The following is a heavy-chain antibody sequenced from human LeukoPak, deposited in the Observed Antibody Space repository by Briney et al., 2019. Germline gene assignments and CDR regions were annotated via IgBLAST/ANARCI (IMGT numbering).Heavy chain of an antibody. J-gene: IGHJ3*02. Sequence: SPTLSLTCAISGDSVSSNSAAWNWLRQSPSRGLEWLGRTYYRSKWNNDYAVSVKSRLTINPDTSKNQFSLQLNSVTPEDTAVYYCARGGAGGRAFDIWGQGTMVTVSS. D-gene: IGHD2-15*01. V-gene: IGHV6-1*01. CDR2: TYYRSKWNN. CDR3: ARGGAGGRAFDI. CDR1: GDSVSSNSAA.